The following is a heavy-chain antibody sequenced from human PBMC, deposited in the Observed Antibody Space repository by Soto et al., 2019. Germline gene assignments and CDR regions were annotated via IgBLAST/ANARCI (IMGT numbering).Heavy chain of an antibody. D-gene: IGHD2-2*01. Sequence: SSETLYLNCAVYGGSFSGYFWTWIRQSPGKGLEWIGEINHSGSTNSNPSLKSRVAISVDTSKNHFSLRLSSVTASDTAVYYCARGHIVVVPTAGWFDPWGQVTLVTVSS. CDR2: INHSGST. CDR1: GGSFSGYF. CDR3: ARGHIVVVPTAGWFDP. J-gene: IGHJ5*02. V-gene: IGHV4-34*01.